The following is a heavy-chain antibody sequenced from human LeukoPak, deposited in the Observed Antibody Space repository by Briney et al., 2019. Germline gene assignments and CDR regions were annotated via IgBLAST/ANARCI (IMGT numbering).Heavy chain of an antibody. CDR1: GFSFSSHA. V-gene: IGHV3-23*01. Sequence: GGALRLSCAASGFSFSSHAMCWVRQAPGKGLEWVSSIDISGGSTYYADSVQGRFTISRDNSKNTLYLQMNSLRAEDTALYYCANEVRPNDYWGQGTLVTVSS. J-gene: IGHJ4*02. CDR2: IDISGGST. CDR3: ANEVRPNDY. D-gene: IGHD1-1*01.